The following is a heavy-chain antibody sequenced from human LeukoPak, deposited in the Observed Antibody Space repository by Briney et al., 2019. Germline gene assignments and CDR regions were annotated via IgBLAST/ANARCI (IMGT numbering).Heavy chain of an antibody. Sequence: GGSMRLSCAASGFTFSSYSMNWVRQAPGKGLEWVSSISSSSSYIYYADSMKGRFTISRDNAKNSLYLQMNSLRAEDTAVYFCARGIYTSSPRNPKNFFDYWGQGTLVTVS. D-gene: IGHD2-2*02. CDR2: ISSSSSYI. CDR1: GFTFSSYS. V-gene: IGHV3-21*01. CDR3: ARGIYTSSPRNPKNFFDY. J-gene: IGHJ4*02.